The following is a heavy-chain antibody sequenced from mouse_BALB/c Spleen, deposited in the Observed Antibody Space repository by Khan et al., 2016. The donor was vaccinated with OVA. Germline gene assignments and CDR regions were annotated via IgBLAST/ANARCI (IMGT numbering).Heavy chain of an antibody. Sequence: QIQLVQSGPELKKPGETVRISCKASGYTFTTAGIQWVQKMPGKGLKWIGWINTHSGVPKYAEDFKGRFSFSLEISVSPAYLQLTNLKNEDTDTYVCARGRAAYYRHDGGDMEYWGQGTTGTVSS. CDR3: ARGRAAYYRHDGGDMEY. D-gene: IGHD2-14*01. J-gene: IGHJ4*01. CDR1: GYTFTTAG. CDR2: INTHSGVP. V-gene: IGHV9-4*02.